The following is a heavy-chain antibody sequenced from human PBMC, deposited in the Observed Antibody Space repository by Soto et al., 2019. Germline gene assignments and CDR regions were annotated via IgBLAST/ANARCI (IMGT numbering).Heavy chain of an antibody. CDR2: ISHSGST. CDR3: ARKGISSIYFDY. V-gene: IGHV4-38-2*01. CDR1: GYSISSGYY. Sequence: SETLSLTCAVSGYSISSGYYWGWLRQPPGKGLEWLGNISHSGSTYYNPSLKSRVTISVDTSKNQLSLTLSSVTAADTAVYYCARKGISSIYFDYSGPGTLVAVYS. J-gene: IGHJ4*01. D-gene: IGHD6-6*01.